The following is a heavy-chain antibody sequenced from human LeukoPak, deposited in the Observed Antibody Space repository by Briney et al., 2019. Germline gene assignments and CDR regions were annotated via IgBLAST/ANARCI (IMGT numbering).Heavy chain of an antibody. CDR1: GGSISSSDYY. V-gene: IGHV4-39*01. D-gene: IGHD2-15*01. CDR2: IYYNGKT. J-gene: IGHJ4*02. CDR3: ARRAKRYCSGGSCYSDHY. Sequence: SETLSLTCTVSGGSISSSDYYWGWIRQPPGKGLESIGNIYYNGKTYYNPSLRSRVTISVDTSKNQFSMKLSSVTAADTAVYYCARRAKRYCSGGSCYSDHYWGQGTLVTVPS.